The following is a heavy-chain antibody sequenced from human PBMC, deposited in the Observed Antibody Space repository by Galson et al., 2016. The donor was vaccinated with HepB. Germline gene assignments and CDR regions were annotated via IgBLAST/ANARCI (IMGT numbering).Heavy chain of an antibody. D-gene: IGHD1-26*01. CDR3: ARGKEWEDAFDI. CDR1: GFTFSSYS. V-gene: IGHV3-21*01. J-gene: IGHJ3*02. Sequence: SLRLSCAASGFTFSSYSMNWVRQAPGKGLEWVSSISSSSSYIYYADSVKGRFTISRDNAKRSLYLQMNSLRAEDTAVYHCARGKEWEDAFDIWGQGTMVTVSS. CDR2: ISSSSSYI.